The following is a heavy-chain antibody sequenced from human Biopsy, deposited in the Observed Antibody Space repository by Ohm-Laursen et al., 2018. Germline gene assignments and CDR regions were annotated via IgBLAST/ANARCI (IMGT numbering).Heavy chain of an antibody. CDR2: IYTSGSP. D-gene: IGHD1-26*01. Sequence: ETLSLTCTVSGDSINNYYWSWIRQPAGKGLEWIGRIYTSGSPNYNLSLESRVTISVDRSKNQFSLELSSVTAADTAVYYCARVGAGAPSIDYFDYWGQGALVTVSS. V-gene: IGHV4-4*07. CDR1: GDSINNYY. J-gene: IGHJ4*02. CDR3: ARVGAGAPSIDYFDY.